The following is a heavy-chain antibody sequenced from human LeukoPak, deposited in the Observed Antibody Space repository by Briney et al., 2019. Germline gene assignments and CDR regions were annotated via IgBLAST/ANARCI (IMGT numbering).Heavy chain of an antibody. V-gene: IGHV3-53*01. Sequence: PGGSLRLSCAASRFTFSSYWMSWVRQAPGKGLEWVSVIYGGGNIYYADSVKGRFTISRDNSKNTLYLQMNSLRAEDTAVYYCARGAGYNYPYYFDYWGQGTLVTVSS. CDR3: ARGAGYNYPYYFDY. D-gene: IGHD5-24*01. CDR1: RFTFSSYW. CDR2: IYGGGNI. J-gene: IGHJ4*02.